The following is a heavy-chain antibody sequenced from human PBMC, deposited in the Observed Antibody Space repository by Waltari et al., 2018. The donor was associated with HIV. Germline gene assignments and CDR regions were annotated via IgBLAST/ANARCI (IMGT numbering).Heavy chain of an antibody. CDR2: FNPGDSDT. D-gene: IGHD3-22*01. CDR3: AGRPVSGYYGVFDS. J-gene: IGHJ4*02. Sequence: EVKLVKSGAEVKKPGHSLKISGKASGYSFTSYYIVWVRQVPGKGREWVAAFNPGDSDTTCSASFEGHVASSADKSISTAYLQWSSLRASDTAIYYCAGRPVSGYYGVFDSWGQGTLVTVSS. CDR1: GYSFTSYY. V-gene: IGHV5-51*01.